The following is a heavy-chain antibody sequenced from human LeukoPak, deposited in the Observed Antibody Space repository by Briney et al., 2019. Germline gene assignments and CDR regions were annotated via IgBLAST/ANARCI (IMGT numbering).Heavy chain of an antibody. Sequence: SETLSLTCAVYGGSFSGYYWSWIRQPPGKGLEWIGYIYYSGSTNYNPSLKSRVTISVDTSKNQFSLKLSSVTAADTAVYYCARAGGSYSWFDPWGQGTLVTVSS. J-gene: IGHJ5*02. CDR1: GGSFSGYY. CDR2: IYYSGST. CDR3: ARAGGSYSWFDP. V-gene: IGHV4-59*01. D-gene: IGHD1-26*01.